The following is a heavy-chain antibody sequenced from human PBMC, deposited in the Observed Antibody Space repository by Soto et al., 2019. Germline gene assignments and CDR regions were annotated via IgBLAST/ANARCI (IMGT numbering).Heavy chain of an antibody. CDR2: IDPSGSQT. Sequence: GESLKISCKGSGYSFAGYWITWVRQKPGKGLEWMGRIDPSGSQTSYSPSFRGHVTISATKSITTVFLQWSSLRASETAMYYCARQIYDSDTGPNFQYYFDSWGQGTPVTVSS. CDR1: GYSFAGYW. J-gene: IGHJ4*02. V-gene: IGHV5-10-1*01. CDR3: ARQIYDSDTGPNFQYYFDS. D-gene: IGHD3-22*01.